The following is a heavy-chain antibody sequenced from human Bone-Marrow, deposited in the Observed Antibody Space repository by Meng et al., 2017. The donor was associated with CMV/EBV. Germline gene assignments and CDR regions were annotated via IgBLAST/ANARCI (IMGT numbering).Heavy chain of an antibody. CDR1: GGTFSSYA. V-gene: IGHV1-69*10. CDR3: VRELGGRLGRNYYYYYGMDV. J-gene: IGHJ6*02. Sequence: SAKVSCKASGGTFSSYAINWVRQAPGQGLEWMGRIIPILGITNYAQEFQGRVTITADKSTSTAYMELSSLRSEDTAVYYCVRELGGRLGRNYYYYYGMDVWGQGTTVTVSS. D-gene: IGHD7-27*01. CDR2: IIPILGIT.